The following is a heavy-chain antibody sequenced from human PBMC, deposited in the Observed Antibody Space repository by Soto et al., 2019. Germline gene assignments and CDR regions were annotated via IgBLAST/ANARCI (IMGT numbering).Heavy chain of an antibody. CDR3: AKVTKRAAARRYEYYKYGMDV. CDR2: ISGSGGSS. D-gene: IGHD6-6*01. CDR1: GFAFSTYA. Sequence: EVQLLESGGALEHPGGSLRLSCAAAGFAFSTYAMTWVRQAPGKGLEGVSVISGSGGSSYYADAVKGRFTISRDNSKNTLFLQMSGLRAEDTAVYYCAKVTKRAAARRYEYYKYGMDVWGQGTTVTVPS. V-gene: IGHV3-23*01. J-gene: IGHJ6*02.